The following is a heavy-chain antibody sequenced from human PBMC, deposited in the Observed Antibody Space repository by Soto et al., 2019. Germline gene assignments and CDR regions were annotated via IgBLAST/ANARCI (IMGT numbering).Heavy chain of an antibody. J-gene: IGHJ6*03. CDR2: ISSSSSYT. V-gene: IGHV3-11*06. CDR1: GFTFSDYY. CDR3: ARYYYDNSGYYYRGCMDF. D-gene: IGHD3-22*01. Sequence: PGGSLRLSCAASGFTFSDYYMSWIRQAPGKGLEWVSYISSSSSYTNYADSVKGRFTISRDNAKNSLYLQMNSLRAEDTAVYYCARYYYDNSGYYYRGCMDFWGTGTMVTVSS.